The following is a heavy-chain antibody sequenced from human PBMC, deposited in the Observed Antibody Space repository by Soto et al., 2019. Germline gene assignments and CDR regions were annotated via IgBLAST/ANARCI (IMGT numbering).Heavy chain of an antibody. D-gene: IGHD3-16*01. Sequence: SETLSLTCDVSGGSISCSNWWSRVRQPPGKGLEWIGEIYHSGSTNYNPSLKSRVSISVDKSKNQFSLKLSSVTAADTAVYYCARARLTIMAPYYGMDVWGQGTTVTVSS. CDR1: GGSISCSNW. V-gene: IGHV4-4*02. CDR3: ARARLTIMAPYYGMDV. J-gene: IGHJ6*02. CDR2: IYHSGST.